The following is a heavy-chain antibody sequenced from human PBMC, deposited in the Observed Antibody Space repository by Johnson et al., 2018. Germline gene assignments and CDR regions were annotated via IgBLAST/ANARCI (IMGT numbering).Heavy chain of an antibody. D-gene: IGHD3-10*01. Sequence: VQLQESGGGLVKTGKSMRLSCAASGFSFSNHVMHWVRQAPGKGLEWVAVTSNDEGIKYDVDSVKGRFTISRDNSKGTLYLQMNSLRAEDTAVYYCATGARSGVIYREFFQHWGQGTLVTVSS. CDR2: TSNDEGIK. V-gene: IGHV3-30*03. CDR1: GFSFSNHV. CDR3: ATGARSGVIYREFFQH. J-gene: IGHJ1*01.